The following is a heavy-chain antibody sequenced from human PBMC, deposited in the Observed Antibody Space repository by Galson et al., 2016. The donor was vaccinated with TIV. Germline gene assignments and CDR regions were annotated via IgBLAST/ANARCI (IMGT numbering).Heavy chain of an antibody. Sequence: SLRLSCAVSGFTFSDYYMVWVRQAPGKGLQWVSYISNTGFLTNYADSVKGRFTVSRDNAKDSVFLQMNSLTAEDTAVYYCARGSLDLWGQGTLVTVSS. V-gene: IGHV3-11*05. CDR2: ISNTGFLT. CDR3: ARGSLDL. CDR1: GFTFSDYY. J-gene: IGHJ5*02.